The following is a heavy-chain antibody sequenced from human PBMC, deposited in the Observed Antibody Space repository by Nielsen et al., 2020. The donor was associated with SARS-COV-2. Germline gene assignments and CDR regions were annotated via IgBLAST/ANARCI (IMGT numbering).Heavy chain of an antibody. Sequence: ASVKVSCKASGYTFTSYGISWVRQAPGQGLEWMGWISAYNGNTNYAQKLQGRVTMTTDTSTSTAYMELGSLRSDDTAVYYCARGRSPLYSSSWAKYYYYYYMDVWGKGTTVTVSS. D-gene: IGHD6-13*01. CDR2: ISAYNGNT. CDR3: ARGRSPLYSSSWAKYYYYYYMDV. V-gene: IGHV1-18*01. J-gene: IGHJ6*03. CDR1: GYTFTSYG.